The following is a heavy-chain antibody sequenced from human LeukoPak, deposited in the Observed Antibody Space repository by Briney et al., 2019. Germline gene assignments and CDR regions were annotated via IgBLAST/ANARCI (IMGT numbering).Heavy chain of an antibody. CDR1: GFTFDDYA. V-gene: IGHV3-66*01. Sequence: GGSLRLSCAASGFTFDDYAMHWVRQAPGKGLEWVSVIYSGGSTYYADSVKGRFTISRDNSKNTLYLQMNSLRAEDTAVYYCARERTKYYGSGSYYFDYWGQGTLVTVSS. J-gene: IGHJ4*02. CDR3: ARERTKYYGSGSYYFDY. CDR2: IYSGGST. D-gene: IGHD3-10*01.